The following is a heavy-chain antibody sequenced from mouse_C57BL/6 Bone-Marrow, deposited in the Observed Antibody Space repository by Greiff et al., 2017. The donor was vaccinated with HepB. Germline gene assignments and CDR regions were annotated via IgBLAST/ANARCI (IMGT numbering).Heavy chain of an antibody. CDR1: GFNIKDYY. V-gene: IGHV14-2*01. J-gene: IGHJ1*03. CDR2: IDPEDGET. CDR3: ASSLVYPWYFDV. Sequence: EVKLQESGAELVKPGASVKLSCTASGFNIKDYYMHWVKQRTEQGLEWIGRIDPEDGETKYAPKFQGKSTITEDTSTNKAYLQLSSLTSEDTAVYYCASSLVYPWYFDVWGTGTTVTVSS.